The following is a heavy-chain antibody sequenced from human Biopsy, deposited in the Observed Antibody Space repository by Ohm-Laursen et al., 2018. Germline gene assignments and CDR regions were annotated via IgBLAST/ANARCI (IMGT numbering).Heavy chain of an antibody. D-gene: IGHD1-26*01. V-gene: IGHV4-34*01. CDR3: ALGGGSYVNFDY. J-gene: IGHJ4*02. CDR1: GGSFSGYY. CDR2: INDSGRT. Sequence: SDTLSLTCGVYGGSFSGYYCSWIRQPPGKGLEWIGEINDSGRTNYNPSLRSRVTFSVDTSKNQFSLKLSSVTAADTAVYYCALGGGSYVNFDYWGQGTLVTVSS.